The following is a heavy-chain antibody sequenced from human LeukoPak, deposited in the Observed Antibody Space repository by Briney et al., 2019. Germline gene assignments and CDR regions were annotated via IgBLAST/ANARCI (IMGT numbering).Heavy chain of an antibody. CDR1: GFTFNNYV. V-gene: IGHV3-23*01. Sequence: QSGGSLRLSCAASGFTFNNYVMNWVRQAPGKGLEWVSAITDSSTSTYYADSVKGRFTISRHNSKNTLYLQMNSLRAEDTAVYYCAKGSSSSRPYYFDYWAREPWSPSPQ. J-gene: IGHJ4*02. D-gene: IGHD6-13*01. CDR3: AKGSSSSRPYYFDY. CDR2: ITDSSTST.